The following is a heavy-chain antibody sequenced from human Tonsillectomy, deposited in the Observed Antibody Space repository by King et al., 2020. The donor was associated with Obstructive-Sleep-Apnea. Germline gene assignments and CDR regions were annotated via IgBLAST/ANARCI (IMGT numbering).Heavy chain of an antibody. V-gene: IGHV4-34*01. CDR1: GGSFRNYY. J-gene: IGHJ4*02. Sequence: VQLQQWGAGLLKPSETLSLTCGVYGGSFRNYYWTWIRQPPGKGLEWIGEINHSGSTNYNPSLKSRVTISVDTSKNQFSLRLSSVTAADTAVYYCARGPVDAALLWVDYWGWGSLVIVSS. CDR2: INHSGST. D-gene: IGHD5-18*01. CDR3: ARGPVDAALLWVDY.